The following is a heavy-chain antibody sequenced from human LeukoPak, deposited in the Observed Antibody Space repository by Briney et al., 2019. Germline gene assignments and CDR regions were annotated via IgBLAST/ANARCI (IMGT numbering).Heavy chain of an antibody. J-gene: IGHJ4*02. CDR1: GGSISSSSYY. Sequence: SETLSLTCTVSGGSISSSSYYWGWIRQPPGKGLEWIGSIYYSGSTNYNPSLKSRVTISVDTSKNQFSLKLSSVTAADTAVYYCARSGYSYGTDYWGQGTLVTVSS. V-gene: IGHV4-39*07. CDR2: IYYSGST. CDR3: ARSGYSYGTDY. D-gene: IGHD5-18*01.